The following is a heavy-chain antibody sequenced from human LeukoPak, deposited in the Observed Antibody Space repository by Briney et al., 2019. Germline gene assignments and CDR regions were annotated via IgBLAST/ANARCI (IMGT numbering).Heavy chain of an antibody. J-gene: IGHJ5*02. V-gene: IGHV4-39*02. CDR1: GGSITRSSYH. CDR2: IYYSGSN. Sequence: SETLSLTCTVSGGSITRSSYHWGWIRQPPGKGLEWIGSIYYSGSNYYNPSLKSRVTISVDTSKNQFSLKLSSVTAADTAVYYCAREGCITMVRGVIMTAPNWFDPWGQGTLVTVSS. CDR3: AREGCITMVRGVIMTAPNWFDP. D-gene: IGHD3-10*01.